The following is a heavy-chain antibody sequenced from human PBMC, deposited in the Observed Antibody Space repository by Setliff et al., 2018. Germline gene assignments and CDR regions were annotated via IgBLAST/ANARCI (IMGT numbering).Heavy chain of an antibody. CDR1: GFTFSSYA. Sequence: PGGSLRLSCAASGFTFSSYAMHWVRQAPGKGLEWVAVISYDGSNKYYADSVKGRFTISRDNSKNTLYLQMNSLRAEDTAVYYCARARNKYGAFDYWGQGTRVTVSS. V-gene: IGHV3-30*04. CDR2: ISYDGSNK. J-gene: IGHJ4*02. D-gene: IGHD4-17*01. CDR3: ARARNKYGAFDY.